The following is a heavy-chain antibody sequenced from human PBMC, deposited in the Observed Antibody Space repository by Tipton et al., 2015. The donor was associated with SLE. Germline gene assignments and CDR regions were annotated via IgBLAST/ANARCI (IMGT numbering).Heavy chain of an antibody. Sequence: TLSLTCAVYGGSFSGYYWSWIRQPPGKGLEWIGSIYHSGSTYYNPSLKSRVTISVDTSKNQFSLKLSSVTAADTAVYYCARDVRPMVQGVLGYFDLWGRGTLVTVSS. D-gene: IGHD3-10*01. V-gene: IGHV4-34*01. J-gene: IGHJ2*01. CDR2: IYHSGST. CDR3: ARDVRPMVQGVLGYFDL. CDR1: GGSFSGYY.